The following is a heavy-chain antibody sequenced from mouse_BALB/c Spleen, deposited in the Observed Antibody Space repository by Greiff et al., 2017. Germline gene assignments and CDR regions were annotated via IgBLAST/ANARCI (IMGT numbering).Heavy chain of an antibody. D-gene: IGHD1-1*01. CDR1: GFSLSRYS. CDR3: ARNDATVVAEGAMDY. CDR2: IWGGGST. V-gene: IGHV2-6-4*01. Sequence: VKLMESGPGLVAPSQSLSITCTVSGFSLSRYSVHWVRQPPGKGLEWLGMIWGGGSTDYNSALKSRLSISKDNSKSQVFFKMNSLQADDTAIYYCARNDATVVAEGAMDYWGQGTSVTVSS. J-gene: IGHJ4*01.